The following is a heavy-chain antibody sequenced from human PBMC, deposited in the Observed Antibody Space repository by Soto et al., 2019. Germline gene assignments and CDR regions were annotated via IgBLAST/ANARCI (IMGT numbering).Heavy chain of an antibody. CDR1: EYIFTSFW. CDR3: ARHKTPLFCTGTDCQTPHFDY. V-gene: IGHV5-10-1*01. D-gene: IGHD2-8*02. Sequence: GESLKISCKGSEYIFTSFWISWVRQMPGKGLDWMGSIDPRNSDTNYSPSFQGHVTISIDRSIDTAYLQWSSLKAADSAMYFCARHKTPLFCTGTDCQTPHFDYWGQGSLVTVSS. J-gene: IGHJ4*02. CDR2: IDPRNSDT.